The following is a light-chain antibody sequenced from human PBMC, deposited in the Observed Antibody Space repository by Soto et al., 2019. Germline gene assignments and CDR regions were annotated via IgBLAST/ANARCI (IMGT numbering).Light chain of an antibody. CDR1: QSVSSSY. CDR3: QQYGSSPQT. V-gene: IGKV3-20*01. Sequence: EIVLTQSPGTLSLSPGERATLSCRASQSVSSSYLAWYQHKPGQAPRLLIYGASSRATGIPDRFSGSGSGTDFTLTISRLEPEDFAVYYCQQYGSSPQTFGQGTKV. CDR2: GAS. J-gene: IGKJ1*01.